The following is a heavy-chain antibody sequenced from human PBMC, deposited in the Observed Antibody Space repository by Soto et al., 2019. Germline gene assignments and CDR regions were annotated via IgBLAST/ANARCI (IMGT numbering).Heavy chain of an antibody. Sequence: EVQLVESGGGLVQPGGSLTLSCAVSGLTFGDHYMEWVRQAPGKGLEWVARSRNKAKSYSTDFAASVKGRFTISRDESKNSLNRQMNSLMTEDTAVYYCSILEGAWGQGTLVTVSS. CDR2: SRNKAKSYST. J-gene: IGHJ5*02. V-gene: IGHV3-72*01. CDR3: SILEGA. CDR1: GLTFGDHY. D-gene: IGHD2-21*01.